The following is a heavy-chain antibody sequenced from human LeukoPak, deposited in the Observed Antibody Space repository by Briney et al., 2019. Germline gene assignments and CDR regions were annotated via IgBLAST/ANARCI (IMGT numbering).Heavy chain of an antibody. D-gene: IGHD3-10*01. V-gene: IGHV4-34*01. J-gene: IGHJ3*02. CDR3: AGYGFPRAFDI. CDR2: INHSGST. CDR1: GGSFSGYY. Sequence: PSETLSRTCAVYGGSFSGYYWSWIRQPPGKGLEWIGEINHSGSTNYNPSLKSRVTISVDTSKNQFSLKLSSVTAADTAVYYCAGYGFPRAFDIWGQGTMVSVSS.